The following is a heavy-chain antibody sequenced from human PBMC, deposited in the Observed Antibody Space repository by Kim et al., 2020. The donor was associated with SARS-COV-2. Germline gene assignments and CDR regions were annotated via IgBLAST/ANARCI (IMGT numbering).Heavy chain of an antibody. CDR2: INPNSGGT. Sequence: ASVKVSCKASGYTFTGYYMHWVRQAPGQGLEWMGWINPNSGGTNYAQKFQGRVTMTRDTSISTAYMELSRLRSDDTAVYYCASGGIHDYGDYGGDYWGQGTLVTVSS. J-gene: IGHJ4*02. V-gene: IGHV1-2*02. CDR3: ASGGIHDYGDYGGDY. D-gene: IGHD4-17*01. CDR1: GYTFTGYY.